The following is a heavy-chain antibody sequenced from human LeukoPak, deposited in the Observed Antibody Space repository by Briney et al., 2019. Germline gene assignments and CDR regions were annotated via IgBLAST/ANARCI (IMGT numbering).Heavy chain of an antibody. CDR1: GFTFSSYA. V-gene: IGHV3-64*01. D-gene: IGHD2-2*02. CDR2: ISSNGGST. Sequence: GGSLRLSCAASGFTFSSYAMHWVRQAPGKGLEYVSAISSNGGSTYYANSVKGRFTISRDNSKNTLYLQMGSLRAEDMAVYYCARGAHYCSSTSCYKNWFDPWGQGTLVTVSS. CDR3: ARGAHYCSSTSCYKNWFDP. J-gene: IGHJ5*02.